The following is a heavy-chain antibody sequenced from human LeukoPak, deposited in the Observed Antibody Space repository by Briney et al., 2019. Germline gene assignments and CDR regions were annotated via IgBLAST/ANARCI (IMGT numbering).Heavy chain of an antibody. D-gene: IGHD4-17*01. CDR3: ARTTVTGDYDWFDP. Sequence: PGGSLRLSCAASAFTFRDHGMHWVRQSPGKGLEWVAFILYDGSNKFYADSVKGRFAISRDNSKYTLSLQMNSLRAEDTAVYYCARTTVTGDYDWFDPWGQGTLVTVSS. J-gene: IGHJ5*02. V-gene: IGHV3-30*02. CDR2: ILYDGSNK. CDR1: AFTFRDHG.